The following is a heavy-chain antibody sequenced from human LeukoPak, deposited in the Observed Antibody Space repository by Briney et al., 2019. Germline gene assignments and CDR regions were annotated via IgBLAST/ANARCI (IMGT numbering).Heavy chain of an antibody. Sequence: SETLSLTCSVSGYSISSGYYWGWIRQPPGKGLEWIGRIYQSGSTYYDPSLKSRVTISVDTSRNQFSLKLSSVTAADTAVYYCARAREPLVYTYYFDYWGQGILVTVSS. CDR2: IYQSGST. CDR3: ARAREPLVYTYYFDY. J-gene: IGHJ4*02. V-gene: IGHV4-38-2*02. D-gene: IGHD1-14*01. CDR1: GYSISSGYY.